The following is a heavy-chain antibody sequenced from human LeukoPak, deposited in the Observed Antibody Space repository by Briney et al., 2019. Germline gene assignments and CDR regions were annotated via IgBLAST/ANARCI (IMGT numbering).Heavy chain of an antibody. CDR1: GYAFGDEY. Sequence: GASVKVSCKASGYAFGDEYIHCVRHAPGRGFEWMGWINPNSVGRNYAQRFLGRVTMTRDTSITTAYMELNRLRSDDTAVYYCARRVHKLVGTSWFGPWGQGTLVTVSS. D-gene: IGHD1-1*01. CDR3: ARRVHKLVGTSWFGP. CDR2: INPNSVGR. J-gene: IGHJ5*02. V-gene: IGHV1-2*02.